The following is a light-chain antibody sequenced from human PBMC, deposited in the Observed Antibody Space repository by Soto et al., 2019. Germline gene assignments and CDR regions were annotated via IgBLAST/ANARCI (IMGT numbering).Light chain of an antibody. CDR2: GAS. V-gene: IGKV3-11*01. J-gene: IGKJ5*01. CDR1: QSVSSY. CDR3: RQRHMWPIT. Sequence: EIVLTQSPATLSLSPGERATLSCRASQSVSSYLAWYQQKPGQAPRLLIYGASGRATGIPDRFSGSGSGTDFTLTISSLEPEDSAVYYCRQRHMWPITFGQGTRREIK.